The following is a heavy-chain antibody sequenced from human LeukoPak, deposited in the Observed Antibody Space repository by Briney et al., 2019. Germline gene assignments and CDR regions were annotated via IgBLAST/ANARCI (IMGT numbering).Heavy chain of an antibody. Sequence: SQTLSLTCTVSGGSISRGGYYWSWIRQHPGKGLEWIGYIYYSGSTYYNPSLKSRVTISVDTSKNQFSLKLSSVTAADTAVYYCARDSDGSGSYYYWGQGTLVTVSS. CDR2: IYYSGST. J-gene: IGHJ4*02. CDR1: GGSISRGGYY. D-gene: IGHD3-10*01. CDR3: ARDSDGSGSYYY. V-gene: IGHV4-31*03.